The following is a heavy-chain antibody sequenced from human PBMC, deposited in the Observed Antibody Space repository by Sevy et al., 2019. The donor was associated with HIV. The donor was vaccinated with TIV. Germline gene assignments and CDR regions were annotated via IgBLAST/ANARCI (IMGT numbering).Heavy chain of an antibody. CDR3: ARRAVHGEVRSFDI. CDR2: IFYTGIV. D-gene: IGHD1-1*01. CDR1: GDSLTVGSYY. V-gene: IGHV4-39*01. J-gene: IGHJ3*02. Sequence: SETLSLTCAVSGDSLTVGSYYWGWIRQPPGEGLEWIGNIFYTGIVAYNPSLQSRVTISVDTSKNQFSLELKSVTAADTAAYFCARRAVHGEVRSFDIWGPGTTVTVSS.